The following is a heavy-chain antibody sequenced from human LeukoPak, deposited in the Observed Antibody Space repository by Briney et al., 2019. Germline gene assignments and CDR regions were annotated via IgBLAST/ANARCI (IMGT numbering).Heavy chain of an antibody. Sequence: GGSLRLSCAASGFTFSDYAMSWVRQAPGKGLEWVSTIFKTGDTAHYADIVRGRFTISRDNSKNTLSLQMNSLRAEDTAIYYCAKLWGRHVWSFDYWGQGALVTVSS. J-gene: IGHJ4*02. D-gene: IGHD3-16*01. CDR3: AKLWGRHVWSFDY. V-gene: IGHV3-23*01. CDR1: GFTFSDYA. CDR2: IFKTGDTA.